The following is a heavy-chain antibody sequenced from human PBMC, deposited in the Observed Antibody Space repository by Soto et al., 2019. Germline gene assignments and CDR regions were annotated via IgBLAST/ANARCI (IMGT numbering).Heavy chain of an antibody. CDR3: ARRWGAAFDY. Sequence: QVQLQESGPGLVKPSETLSLTCTVSGGSISSYYWSWIRQPPGKGLEWIGCIYYSGSTNYNPSLKSRVSISVDTSNNQFSLKLSSVTAADTAVYYCARRWGAAFDYWGQGTLVTVSS. J-gene: IGHJ4*02. CDR1: GGSISSYY. D-gene: IGHD1-26*01. V-gene: IGHV4-59*08. CDR2: IYYSGST.